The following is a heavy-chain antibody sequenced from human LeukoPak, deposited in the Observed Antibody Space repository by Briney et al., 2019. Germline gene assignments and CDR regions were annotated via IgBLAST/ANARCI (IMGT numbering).Heavy chain of an antibody. Sequence: GGSLRLSCAASGFTFSSYSMNWVRQAPGKGLEWVSSIDGTSYYIYYADSLKGRFSISRDNAENSLYLQMNSLRAEDTAVYYCARFNHETSGDYAFDIWGQGTMVTVSS. V-gene: IGHV3-21*01. CDR2: IDGTSYYI. D-gene: IGHD1-14*01. CDR1: GFTFSSYS. CDR3: ARFNHETSGDYAFDI. J-gene: IGHJ3*02.